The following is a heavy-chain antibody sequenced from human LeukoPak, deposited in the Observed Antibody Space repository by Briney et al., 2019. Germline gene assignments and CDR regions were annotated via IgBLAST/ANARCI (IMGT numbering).Heavy chain of an antibody. J-gene: IGHJ4*02. CDR1: GYTFTSYD. CDR3: ARDCSRTSCYTRFDY. D-gene: IGHD2-2*02. CDR2: MNPNSGNT. Sequence: GASVKVSCKASGYTFTSYDINWVLQATGQGLEWMGWMNPNSGNTGYAQKFQGRVTITRDTSISTAYMELSGLRSEDTAVYFCARDCSRTSCYTRFDYWGQGTLVTVSS. V-gene: IGHV1-8*01.